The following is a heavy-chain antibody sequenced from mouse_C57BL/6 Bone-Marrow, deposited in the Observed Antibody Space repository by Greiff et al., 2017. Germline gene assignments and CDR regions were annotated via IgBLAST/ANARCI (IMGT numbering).Heavy chain of an antibody. Sequence: EVQGVESGGDLVKPGGSLKLSCAASGFTFSSYGMSWVRQTPDKRLEWVATISSGGSYTYYPDSVKGRFTISRDNAKNTLYLQMSSLKSEDTAMYYCARLTTVVAVDYWGQGTTLTVSS. J-gene: IGHJ2*01. CDR1: GFTFSSYG. D-gene: IGHD1-1*01. V-gene: IGHV5-6*01. CDR2: ISSGGSYT. CDR3: ARLTTVVAVDY.